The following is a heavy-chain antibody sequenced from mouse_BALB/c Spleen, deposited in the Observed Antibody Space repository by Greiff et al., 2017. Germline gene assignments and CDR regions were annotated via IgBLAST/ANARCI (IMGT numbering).Heavy chain of an antibody. CDR3: ARSVYDGSSYVAY. V-gene: IGHV5-17*02. J-gene: IGHJ3*01. CDR2: ISSGSSTI. CDR1: GFTFSSFG. Sequence: EVQLQQSGGGLVQPGGSRKLSCAASGFTFSSFGMHWVRQAPEKGLEWVAYISSGSSTIYYADTVKGRFTISRDNPKNTLFLQMTSLRSEDTAMYYCARSVYDGSSYVAYWGQGTLVTVSA. D-gene: IGHD1-1*01.